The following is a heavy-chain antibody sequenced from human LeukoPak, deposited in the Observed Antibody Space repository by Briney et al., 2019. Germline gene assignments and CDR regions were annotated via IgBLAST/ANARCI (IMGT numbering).Heavy chain of an antibody. V-gene: IGHV3-23*01. Sequence: PGGSLRLSCAASGFAFSTYAVSWVRQAPGKGLEWVSVISGDAGSTVYADSVKGRFTISRDNSKNTLYVQVNSLGTEDTAAYYCAKGSYYDSSGSFYFDYWGQGTLVTVSS. CDR1: GFAFSTYA. CDR2: ISGDAGST. CDR3: AKGSYYDSSGSFYFDY. D-gene: IGHD3-22*01. J-gene: IGHJ4*02.